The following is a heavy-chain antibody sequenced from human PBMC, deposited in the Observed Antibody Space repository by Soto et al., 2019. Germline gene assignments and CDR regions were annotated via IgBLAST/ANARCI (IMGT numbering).Heavy chain of an antibody. Sequence: EVQLLESGGGLVQPGGSLRLSCAASGFTFSSYAMSWVRQAPGKGLEWVSAISGGGGSTSYTDSVKGRFTISRDNSKNTLYLQMNSLRADDSAVYYCAKDRGATVTLNFFDYWGQGTLVTVSS. CDR3: AKDRGATVTLNFFDY. J-gene: IGHJ4*02. V-gene: IGHV3-23*01. CDR2: ISGGGGST. CDR1: GFTFSSYA. D-gene: IGHD4-17*01.